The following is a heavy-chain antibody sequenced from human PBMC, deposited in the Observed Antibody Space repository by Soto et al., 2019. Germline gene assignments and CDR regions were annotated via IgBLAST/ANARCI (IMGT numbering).Heavy chain of an antibody. D-gene: IGHD6-13*01. J-gene: IGHJ5*02. CDR3: ARGTYSSSWYFVNWFDP. CDR2: INPSGGST. Sequence: ASVKVSCKASGYTFTSYYMHRVRQAPGQGLEWMGIINPSGGSTSYAQKFQGRVTMTRDTSTSTVYMELSSLRSEDTAVYYCARGTYSSSWYFVNWFDPWGQGTLVIVSS. V-gene: IGHV1-46*01. CDR1: GYTFTSYY.